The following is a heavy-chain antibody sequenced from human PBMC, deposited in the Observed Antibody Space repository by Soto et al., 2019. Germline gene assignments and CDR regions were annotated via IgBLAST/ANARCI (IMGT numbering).Heavy chain of an antibody. CDR1: GFTVSSNY. J-gene: IGHJ3*02. D-gene: IGHD2-15*01. Sequence: EVQLVESGGGLVQPGGSLRLSCAASGFTVSSNYMSWVRQAPGKGLEWVSVIYSGGSTYYADSVKGRFTISRDNSKNTLYLQMNRLRAEDTAVYYCARDRRDCSGGSCYSQDAFDIWGQGTMVTVSS. CDR2: IYSGGST. V-gene: IGHV3-66*01. CDR3: ARDRRDCSGGSCYSQDAFDI.